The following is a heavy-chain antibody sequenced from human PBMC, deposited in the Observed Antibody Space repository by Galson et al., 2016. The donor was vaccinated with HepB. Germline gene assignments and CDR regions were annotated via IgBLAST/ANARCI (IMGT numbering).Heavy chain of an antibody. CDR2: ISYHGNDN. Sequence: SLRLSCAASGFTFSKYAMHWVRQAPGKGLEWVAFISYHGNDNNYANSVKGRFTISRDNSRDTLYLQMDSLRPEDTALYYCARYTIFGTIEFYNYGTDVWGQGTTVTVSS. D-gene: IGHD3-3*01. CDR3: ARYTIFGTIEFYNYGTDV. J-gene: IGHJ6*02. CDR1: GFTFSKYA. V-gene: IGHV3-30-3*01.